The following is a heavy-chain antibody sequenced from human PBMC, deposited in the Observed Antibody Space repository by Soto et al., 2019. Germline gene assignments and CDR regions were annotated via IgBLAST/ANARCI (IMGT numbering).Heavy chain of an antibody. J-gene: IGHJ5*02. CDR2: INSDGSTT. CDR1: GFTFSTYW. D-gene: IGHD5-12*01. V-gene: IGHV3-74*01. Sequence: EVPLVESGGGLVQPGGSLRLSCAASGFTFSTYWMHWVRQVPGKGLVWVSRINSDGSTTSYADSVMGRFTISRDNAKNTLFLQMNSLRAEDTAVYYCAGGVATLLAWGQGTLVTVSS. CDR3: AGGVATLLA.